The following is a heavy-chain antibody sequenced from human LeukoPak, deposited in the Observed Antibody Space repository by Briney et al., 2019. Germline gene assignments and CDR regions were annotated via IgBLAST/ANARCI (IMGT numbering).Heavy chain of an antibody. J-gene: IGHJ3*02. CDR1: GGSISSYY. CDR3: ARAGTHYDFWSGAAFDI. CDR2: IYYSGST. D-gene: IGHD3-3*01. V-gene: IGHV4-59*01. Sequence: SETLSLTCTVSGGSISSYYWSWIRQPPGKGLEWVANIYYSGSTNYNPSLKSRATMSVDTSKNQFSLKVSSVTAADTAVYYCARAGTHYDFWSGAAFDIWGQGTMVTVSS.